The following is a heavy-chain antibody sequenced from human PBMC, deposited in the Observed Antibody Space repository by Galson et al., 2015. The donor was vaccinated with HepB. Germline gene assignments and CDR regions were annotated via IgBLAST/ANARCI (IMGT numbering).Heavy chain of an antibody. Sequence: SLRLSCAASGFTFSGSAIHWVRQASGKGLEWVSSVSASGGGAHYADSVKGRFAVSRDNSKNTLYLQMNSLRAEDTAVYYCAKPPWTVFGVVSRKSYYFDHWGRGTLVTVSS. V-gene: IGHV3-23*01. D-gene: IGHD3-3*01. J-gene: IGHJ4*02. CDR3: AKPPWTVFGVVSRKSYYFDH. CDR2: VSASGGGA. CDR1: GFTFSGSA.